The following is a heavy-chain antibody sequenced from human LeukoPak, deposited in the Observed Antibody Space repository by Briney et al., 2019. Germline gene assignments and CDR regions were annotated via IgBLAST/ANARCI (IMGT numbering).Heavy chain of an antibody. D-gene: IGHD3-22*01. CDR2: FDPEDGET. CDR3: ARVDTRITMIVVVTIDAFDI. J-gene: IGHJ3*02. CDR1: GYTLTELS. Sequence: ASVKVSCKVSGYTLTELSMHWVRQAPGKGLEWMGGFDPEDGETIYAQKFQGRVTMTEDTSTDTAYMELSSLRSDDTAVYYCARVDTRITMIVVVTIDAFDIWGQGTMVTVSS. V-gene: IGHV1-24*01.